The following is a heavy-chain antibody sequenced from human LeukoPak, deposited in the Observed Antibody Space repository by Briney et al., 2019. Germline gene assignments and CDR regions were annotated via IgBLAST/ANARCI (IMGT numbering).Heavy chain of an antibody. J-gene: IGHJ4*02. CDR1: GFTFSSYG. V-gene: IGHV3-33*01. D-gene: IGHD3-10*01. Sequence: GRSLRLSCEASGFTFSSYGMHWVRQGPGKGLEWVAVIWYDGSKKYYADSVKGRFTISRDNSKNTLYLQMNSLRAEDTAVYYCARIYGSGSSKYDNFDYWGQGTLVTVSS. CDR3: ARIYGSGSSKYDNFDY. CDR2: IWYDGSKK.